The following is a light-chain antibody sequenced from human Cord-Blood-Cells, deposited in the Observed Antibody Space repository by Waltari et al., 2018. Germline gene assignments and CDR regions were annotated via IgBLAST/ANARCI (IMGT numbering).Light chain of an antibody. J-gene: IGLJ1*01. CDR3: CSYAGSYTWV. CDR2: DVS. V-gene: IGLV2-11*01. Sequence: QSALTQPRSVSGSPGPSVTISCPGTSSDVGGYNYVSWYQQHPGKAPKLMIYDVSKRPSGVPDRFSGSKSGNTASLTISGLQAEDEADYYCCSYAGSYTWVFGTGTKVTVL. CDR1: SSDVGGYNY.